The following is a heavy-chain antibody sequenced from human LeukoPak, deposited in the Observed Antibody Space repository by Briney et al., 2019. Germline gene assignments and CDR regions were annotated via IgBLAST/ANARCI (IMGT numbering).Heavy chain of an antibody. V-gene: IGHV3-21*01. D-gene: IGHD6-13*01. Sequence: GGSPRLSCAASGFTFSDHYMDWVRQAPGKGLEWVSSISSSSSYIYYADSVKGRFTISRDNAKNSLYLQMDSLRAEDTAVYYCASSKPGIAAAGTEDYWGQGTLVTVSS. CDR1: GFTFSDHY. CDR2: ISSSSSYI. CDR3: ASSKPGIAAAGTEDY. J-gene: IGHJ4*02.